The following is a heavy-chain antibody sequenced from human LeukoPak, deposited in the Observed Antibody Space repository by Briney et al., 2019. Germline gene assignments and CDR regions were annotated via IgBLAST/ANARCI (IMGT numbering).Heavy chain of an antibody. CDR2: INEDGTSA. D-gene: IGHD5-18*01. CDR1: GFGISVYW. J-gene: IGHJ4*02. Sequence: PGGSLRLSCAASGFGISVYWMHWVRQAPGKGLVWVAHINEDGTSASHADSVKGRFTISRDNAKNTLYLQMNSLTVEDTAVYYCARVPTNSYGFGQWGQGSLVTVSS. V-gene: IGHV3-74*01. CDR3: ARVPTNSYGFGQ.